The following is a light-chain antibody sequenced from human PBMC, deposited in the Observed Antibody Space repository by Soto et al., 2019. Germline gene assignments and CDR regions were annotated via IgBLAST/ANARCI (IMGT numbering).Light chain of an antibody. CDR1: NSNIASNT. CDR2: YNN. J-gene: IGLJ1*01. V-gene: IGLV1-44*01. Sequence: QSVLTQPPSASETPGQTVSISCPGSNSNIASNTVNWYQHLPGPAPKLLIYYNNQRPSGVPDRFSGSKSGTSASLAISGLQSEDESDYYCAAWDDTLKRYVFGTGTKVTAL. CDR3: AAWDDTLKRYV.